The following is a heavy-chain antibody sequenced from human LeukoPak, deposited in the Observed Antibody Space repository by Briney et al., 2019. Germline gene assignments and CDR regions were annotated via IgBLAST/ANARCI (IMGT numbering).Heavy chain of an antibody. CDR3: ARDAALQAFDI. Sequence: SETLSLTCAVSGGSISSGGYSWSWIRQPPGKGLKWIGYIYHSGSTYYNPSLKSRVTISVDRSKNQFSLKLSSVTAADTAVYYCARDAALQAFDIWGQGTMVTVSS. CDR2: IYHSGST. V-gene: IGHV4-30-2*01. J-gene: IGHJ3*02. CDR1: GGSISSGGYS.